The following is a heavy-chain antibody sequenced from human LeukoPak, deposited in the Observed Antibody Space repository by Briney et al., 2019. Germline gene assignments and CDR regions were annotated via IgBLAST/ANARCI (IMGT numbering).Heavy chain of an antibody. D-gene: IGHD3-10*01. V-gene: IGHV3-30*03. CDR3: ASYYGSGSH. J-gene: IGHJ4*02. Sequence: QSGGSLRLSCAASGFTFSNYGMHWVRQAPGKGLEWVALISYDGSNKYYADSVKGRFTISRDNSKNTLYLQMNSLRAEDTAVYYCASYYGSGSHWGQGTLVTVSS. CDR1: GFTFSNYG. CDR2: ISYDGSNK.